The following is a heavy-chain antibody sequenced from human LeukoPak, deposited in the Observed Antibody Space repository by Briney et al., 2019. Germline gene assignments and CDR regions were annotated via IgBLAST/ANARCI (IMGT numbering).Heavy chain of an antibody. V-gene: IGHV3-20*04. Sequence: GGSLRLSCAASGFTFDDYGMSWVRQAPGKGLEWVSGISWNGGSTGYADSVKGRFAISRDNAKNSLYLQMNSLRAEDTALYYCARYYDSSGYYYYYYYMDVWGKGTTVTVSS. CDR2: ISWNGGST. CDR3: ARYYDSSGYYYYYYYMDV. D-gene: IGHD3-22*01. CDR1: GFTFDDYG. J-gene: IGHJ6*03.